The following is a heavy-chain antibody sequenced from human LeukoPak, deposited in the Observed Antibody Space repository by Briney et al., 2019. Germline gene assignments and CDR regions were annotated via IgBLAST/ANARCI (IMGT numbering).Heavy chain of an antibody. J-gene: IGHJ4*02. CDR1: GYTFTDYY. CDR2: INPNSGDT. CDR3: ARANFLYCSSTTCLFDY. D-gene: IGHD2-2*01. V-gene: IGHV1-2*02. Sequence: PLASVKVSCKASGYTFTDYYLHWVRQAPGQGFEWMGWINPNSGDTNCAQKFQGRVTMTRDTSISTAHMEMSRLRSDDTAVYYCARANFLYCSSTTCLFDYWGQGTLVTVSS.